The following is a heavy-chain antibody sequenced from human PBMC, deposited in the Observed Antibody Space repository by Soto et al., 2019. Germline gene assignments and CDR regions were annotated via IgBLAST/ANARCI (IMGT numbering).Heavy chain of an antibody. CDR1: GFTFSGSA. CDR3: TRRLWFGESIGVY. D-gene: IGHD3-10*01. Sequence: EVQLVESGGGLVQPGGSLKLSCAASGFTFSGSAMHWVRQASGKGLEWVGRIRSKANSYATAYAASVKGRFTISRDDSKNTTYLQMNSLKPEDKAVYYCTRRLWFGESIGVYWGQGTLVTVSS. J-gene: IGHJ4*02. CDR2: IRSKANSYAT. V-gene: IGHV3-73*02.